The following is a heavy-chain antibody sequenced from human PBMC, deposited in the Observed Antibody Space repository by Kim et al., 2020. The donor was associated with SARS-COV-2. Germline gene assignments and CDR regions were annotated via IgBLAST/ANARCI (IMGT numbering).Heavy chain of an antibody. D-gene: IGHD6-13*01. CDR2: IIPIFGTA. V-gene: IGHV1-69*13. Sequence: SVKVSCKASGGTFSSYAISWVRQAPGQGLEWMGGIIPIFGTANYAQKFQGRVTITADESTSTAYMELSSLRSEDTAVYYCARDRYSSSWYWFGHGMDVWGQGTTVTVSS. J-gene: IGHJ6*02. CDR3: ARDRYSSSWYWFGHGMDV. CDR1: GGTFSSYA.